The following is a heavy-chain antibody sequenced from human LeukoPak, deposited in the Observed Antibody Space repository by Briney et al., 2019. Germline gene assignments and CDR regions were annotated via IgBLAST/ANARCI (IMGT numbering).Heavy chain of an antibody. CDR2: ISESSSST. Sequence: GGSLRLSCAASGFTFNSYVMTWVRQAPGKGPEWISAISESSSSTYYADSVKGRFTISRDNSKNTLYLEMNGLRAEDTAIYYCAKGGETYYNYYYMDVWGKGTTVSVSS. D-gene: IGHD3-16*01. CDR3: AKGGETYYNYYYMDV. V-gene: IGHV3-23*01. CDR1: GFTFNSYV. J-gene: IGHJ6*03.